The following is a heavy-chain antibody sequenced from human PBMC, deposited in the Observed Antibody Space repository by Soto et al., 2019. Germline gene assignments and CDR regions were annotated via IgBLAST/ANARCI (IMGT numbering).Heavy chain of an antibody. CDR3: TQVSFGSMMLVLLDY. CDR1: GFTFSNAW. D-gene: IGHD3-22*01. CDR2: IKRKTDGGTT. Sequence: PGGSLRLSCAASGFTFSNAWINWVRQAPGKGLEWVGRIKRKTDGGTTDFAAPVKGRFAISRDDSKNMVYLQMNSLKTENTGINSFTQVSFGSMMLVLLDYGEHVTLVTVSS. V-gene: IGHV3-15*07. J-gene: IGHJ4*01.